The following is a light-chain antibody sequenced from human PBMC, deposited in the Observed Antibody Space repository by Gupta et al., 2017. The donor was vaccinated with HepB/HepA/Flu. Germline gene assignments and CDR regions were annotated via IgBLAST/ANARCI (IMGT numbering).Light chain of an antibody. Sequence: QSALTPPASVSGSPGQSITIPCTGTSSDVGGYNYVSWYQQHPGKAPKLIIYDGSNRPSGVSNRFSGSKSGNTASLTIXVXQAEDEXDYYCSSYTSSSTLFVFGGGTKLTVL. CDR3: SSYTSSSTLFV. J-gene: IGLJ2*01. CDR2: DGS. CDR1: SSDVGGYNY. V-gene: IGLV2-14*01.